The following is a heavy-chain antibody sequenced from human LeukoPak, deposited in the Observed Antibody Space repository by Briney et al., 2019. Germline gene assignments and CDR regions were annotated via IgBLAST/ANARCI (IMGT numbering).Heavy chain of an antibody. D-gene: IGHD3-9*01. Sequence: GGSLRLSCAASGFIFRNYAMGWVRQAPGKGLEWVSAITGSGDTTYYADSVKGRFTISRDNSKNTLYVEMNTLRAGDTAVYYRAKWGDYDILTGYHVSDFWGQGTLVTVSS. CDR3: AKWGDYDILTGYHVSDF. J-gene: IGHJ4*02. V-gene: IGHV3-23*01. CDR2: ITGSGDTT. CDR1: GFIFRNYA.